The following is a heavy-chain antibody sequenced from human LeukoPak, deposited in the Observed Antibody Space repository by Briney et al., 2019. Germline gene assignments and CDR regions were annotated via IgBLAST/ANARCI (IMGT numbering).Heavy chain of an antibody. Sequence: ESLKISCKVSGYSFISYWLGWVRQVRGKGLEWMGIIYPGDSDTRDSPSFQGQVTISADKSIITAYLKWRSMKASHPPMHYCARLPSCSSATCNNHWFASWGQGTLATVYS. V-gene: IGHV5-51*01. CDR1: GYSFISYW. CDR3: ARLPSCSSATCNNHWFAS. J-gene: IGHJ5*01. CDR2: IYPGDSDT. D-gene: IGHD2-2*01.